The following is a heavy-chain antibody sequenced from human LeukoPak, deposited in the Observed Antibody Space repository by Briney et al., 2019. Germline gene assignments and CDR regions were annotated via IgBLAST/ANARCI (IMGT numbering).Heavy chain of an antibody. CDR2: FSNNGGYT. CDR3: AKQLGYCSDGSCYFPY. CDR1: GFTFSSSA. Sequence: SGGSLRLSCAASGFTFSSSAMSWVRQAPGKGLEWVSAFSNNGGYTYYADSVQGRFTISRDNSKSTLCLQMNSLRAEDTAVYYCAKQLGYCSDGSCYFPYWGQGTLVTVSS. D-gene: IGHD2-15*01. J-gene: IGHJ4*02. V-gene: IGHV3-23*01.